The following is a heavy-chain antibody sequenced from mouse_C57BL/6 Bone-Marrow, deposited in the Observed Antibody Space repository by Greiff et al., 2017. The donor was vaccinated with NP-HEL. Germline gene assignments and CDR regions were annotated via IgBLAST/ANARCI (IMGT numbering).Heavy chain of an antibody. J-gene: IGHJ3*01. D-gene: IGHD1-1*01. V-gene: IGHV1-81*01. CDR3: ARREYYYGSSSFAY. CDR2: IYPRSGNT. CDR1: GYTFTSYG. Sequence: VQLQQSGAELARPGASVKLSCKASGYTFTSYGISWVKQRTGQGLEWIGEIYPRSGNTYYNEKFKGKATLTADKSSSPAYMELRSLTSEDSAVYFCARREYYYGSSSFAYWGQGTLVTVSA.